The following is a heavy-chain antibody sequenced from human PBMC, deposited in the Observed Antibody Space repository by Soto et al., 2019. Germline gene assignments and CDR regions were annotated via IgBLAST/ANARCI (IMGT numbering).Heavy chain of an antibody. Sequence: SETLSLTCAVYGGSFSGYYWSWIRQPPGKGLEWIGEINHSGSTNYNPSLKSRVTISVDTSKNQFSLKLSSVTAADTAVYYCARGKAMYYYGSGPLGYWGQGTLVTVSS. V-gene: IGHV4-34*01. CDR1: GGSFSGYY. D-gene: IGHD3-10*01. J-gene: IGHJ4*02. CDR2: INHSGST. CDR3: ARGKAMYYYGSGPLGY.